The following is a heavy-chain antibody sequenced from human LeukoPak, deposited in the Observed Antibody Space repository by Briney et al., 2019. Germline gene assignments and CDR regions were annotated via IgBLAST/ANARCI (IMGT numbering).Heavy chain of an antibody. Sequence: GGSLRLSCAASGLTFEDYGMHWVRQAPGKGLEWVSLITGNGVSTYYADSVKGRFTISRDNSKNSLYLQMNSLRTEDTALYYCAKCVDSNIYYWFDPWGPGTLVSVSS. CDR3: AKCVDSNIYYWFDP. J-gene: IGHJ5*02. CDR1: GLTFEDYG. V-gene: IGHV3-43*02. D-gene: IGHD3-22*01. CDR2: ITGNGVST.